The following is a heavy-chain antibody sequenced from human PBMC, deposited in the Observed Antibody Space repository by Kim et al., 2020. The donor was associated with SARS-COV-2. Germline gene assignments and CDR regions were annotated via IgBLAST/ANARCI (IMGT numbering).Heavy chain of an antibody. J-gene: IGHJ1*01. D-gene: IGHD6-19*01. CDR2: ISGSGDST. Sequence: GGSLRLSCAASEFTFDFYAMSWVRQAPGKGLEWVSTISGSGDSTNYADSVKGRFTISRDNFKNTLYLQMNSLRAEDTATYYCARAGDIGWSRGEHFHYWGQGTLVTVSS. CDR1: EFTFDFYA. V-gene: IGHV3-23*01. CDR3: ARAGDIGWSRGEHFHY.